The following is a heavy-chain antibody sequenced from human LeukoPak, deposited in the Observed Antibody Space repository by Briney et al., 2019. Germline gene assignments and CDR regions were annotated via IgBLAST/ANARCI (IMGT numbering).Heavy chain of an antibody. CDR3: ARGWFGELLVDV. Sequence: GGSLRLSCAASGFTFSSYATHWVRQAPGKGLEWVAVISYDGSNKYYADSVKGRFTISRDNSKNTLYLQMNSLRAEDTAVYYCARGWFGELLVDVWGQGTTVTVSS. CDR2: ISYDGSNK. CDR1: GFTFSSYA. J-gene: IGHJ6*02. V-gene: IGHV3-30-3*01. D-gene: IGHD3-10*01.